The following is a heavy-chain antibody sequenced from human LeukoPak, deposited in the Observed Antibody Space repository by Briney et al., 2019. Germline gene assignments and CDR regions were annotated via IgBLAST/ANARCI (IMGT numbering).Heavy chain of an antibody. D-gene: IGHD1-1*01. CDR1: GDSVSSNSAA. CDR2: TYYRSKWYN. J-gene: IGHJ5*02. V-gene: IGHV6-1*01. CDR3: AREHLLEPWDWFDP. Sequence: SQTLSLTCAISGDSVSSNSAAWNWLRQSPSRGLEWLGRTYYRSKWYNDYAVSVKSRITINPDTSKNQFSLQLNSVTPEDTAVYYCAREHLLEPWDWFDPWGQGTLVTVSS.